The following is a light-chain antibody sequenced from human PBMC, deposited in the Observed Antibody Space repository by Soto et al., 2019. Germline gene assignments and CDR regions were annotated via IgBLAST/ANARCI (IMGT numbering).Light chain of an antibody. Sequence: EIVLTQSPGTLSLSPGERATLSCRASQSVSNIYLAWYQQKPGQAPRLLIYGASSRATCIPDRFSGSGSGTDFTLTISRLEPADGAVYYCQLPGTSLRTFGQGTKVEIK. CDR2: GAS. CDR1: QSVSNIY. J-gene: IGKJ1*01. CDR3: QLPGTSLRT. V-gene: IGKV3-20*01.